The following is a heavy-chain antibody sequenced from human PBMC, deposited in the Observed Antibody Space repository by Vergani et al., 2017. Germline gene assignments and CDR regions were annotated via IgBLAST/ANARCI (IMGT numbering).Heavy chain of an antibody. V-gene: IGHV4-31*03. CDR3: ARSLYYPSDSTDSYWFDP. Sequence: QVQLQESGPGLVKPSQTLSLTCTVSGGSISCGGYYWSWIRQHPGKGLEWIGYIYYSGSTYYNPSLKSRVTISVDTSKNQFSLKLSSVTAADTAVYYCARSLYYPSDSTDSYWFDPWGQGTLVTVSS. J-gene: IGHJ5*02. D-gene: IGHD2-8*01. CDR2: IYYSGST. CDR1: GGSISCGGYY.